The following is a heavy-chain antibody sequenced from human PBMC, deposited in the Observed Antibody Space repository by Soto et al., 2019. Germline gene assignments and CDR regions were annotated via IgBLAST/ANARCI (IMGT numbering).Heavy chain of an antibody. J-gene: IGHJ6*02. Sequence: SQTLSLTCAISWDSVSSNSAAWNWIRQSPSRGLEWLGRTYYRSKWLNEYAVSVKSRLTVNPDTFKNHFSLQLTSVTPEDTAVYYCARDPGYFYGLDVWGQGTTVTVSS. V-gene: IGHV6-1*01. CDR1: WDSVSSNSAA. CDR2: TYYRSKWLN. CDR3: ARDPGYFYGLDV.